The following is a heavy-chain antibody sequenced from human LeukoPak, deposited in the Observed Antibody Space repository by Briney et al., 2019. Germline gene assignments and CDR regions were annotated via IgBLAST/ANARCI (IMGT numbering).Heavy chain of an antibody. J-gene: IGHJ6*02. Sequence: KVSCKASGGTFSSYTITWVRQAPGQGPEWMGRIIPMLGIANHAQKFQGRVTITADKSTSTVYMELSSLRSEDTAVYYCARGSFYYDNSGHMGVWGQGTTVTVSS. CDR3: ARGSFYYDNSGHMGV. CDR1: GGTFSSYT. D-gene: IGHD3-22*01. CDR2: IIPMLGIA. V-gene: IGHV1-69*02.